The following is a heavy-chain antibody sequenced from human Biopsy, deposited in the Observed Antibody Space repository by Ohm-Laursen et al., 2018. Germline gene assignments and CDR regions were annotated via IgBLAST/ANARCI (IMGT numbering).Heavy chain of an antibody. Sequence: SLRLSCAASGFIFNYGMHWVRQAPGKGLEWVAVIWYDGSNGNYADSAKGRLTISRDNSKNTLYLQMNSLRAEDTAVYYCARRAVAGTYNWYLDLWGRGTLVTVSS. V-gene: IGHV3-33*01. CDR3: ARRAVAGTYNWYLDL. CDR2: IWYDGSNG. CDR1: GFIFNYG. D-gene: IGHD6-19*01. J-gene: IGHJ2*01.